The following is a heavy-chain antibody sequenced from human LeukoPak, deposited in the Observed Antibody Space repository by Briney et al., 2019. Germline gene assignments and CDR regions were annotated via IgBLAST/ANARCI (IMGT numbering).Heavy chain of an antibody. CDR3: ARESYSRYYYFDY. CDR1: DVSLSTGYYY. J-gene: IGHJ4*02. CDR2: ISYSGST. D-gene: IGHD6-13*01. V-gene: IGHV4-30-4*01. Sequence: SETLSLTCTVSDVSLSTGYYYWNWIRQPPGKGLEWIGYISYSGSTYYNPALKSRVAISVDTSKNQFSLKLTFLTAADTAFYYCARESYSRYYYFDYWGQGTLVTVSS.